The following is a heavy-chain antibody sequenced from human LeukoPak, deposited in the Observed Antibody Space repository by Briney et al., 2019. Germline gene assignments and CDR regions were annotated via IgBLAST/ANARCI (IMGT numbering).Heavy chain of an antibody. CDR2: IYYSGST. CDR3: ARQMATVTIWFDP. Sequence: SETLSLTCAVYGGSFSGYYWSWIRQPPGKGLEWIGYIYYSGSTNYNPSLRSRVTISVDTSKNQFSLKLSSVTAADTAVYYCARQMATVTIWFDPWGQGTLVTVSS. V-gene: IGHV4-59*08. J-gene: IGHJ5*02. CDR1: GGSFSGYY. D-gene: IGHD4-17*01.